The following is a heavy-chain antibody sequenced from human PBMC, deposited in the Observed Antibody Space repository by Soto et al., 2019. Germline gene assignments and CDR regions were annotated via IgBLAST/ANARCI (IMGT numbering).Heavy chain of an antibody. V-gene: IGHV3-30*03. Sequence: QVQLVESGGGVVQPGRSLRLSCAVSGFTVSTYGMHWVRQAPGKGLEWVAVISRDGGTKYYADCVKGRFTISRDNSRNTLFLEMNSLSGDDMAVYYCTGEVASGYWGQGTLVTVSS. J-gene: IGHJ4*02. CDR2: ISRDGGTK. D-gene: IGHD2-8*02. CDR3: TGEVASGY. CDR1: GFTVSTYG.